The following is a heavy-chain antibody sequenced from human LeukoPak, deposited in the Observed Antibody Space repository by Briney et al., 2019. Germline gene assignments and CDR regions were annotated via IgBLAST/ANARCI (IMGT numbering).Heavy chain of an antibody. CDR2: MNPNSGGT. Sequence: ASVKVSCKASGYTLTGYYMHWVREAPGQGLEWMGWMNPNSGGTKYAQKFQGRVTMTRDTSISTAYMELSRLRSDDTAMYYCARDKLGLGELSLYDQWGQGTLVTVFS. D-gene: IGHD3-16*02. CDR1: GYTLTGYY. V-gene: IGHV1-2*02. J-gene: IGHJ5*02. CDR3: ARDKLGLGELSLYDQ.